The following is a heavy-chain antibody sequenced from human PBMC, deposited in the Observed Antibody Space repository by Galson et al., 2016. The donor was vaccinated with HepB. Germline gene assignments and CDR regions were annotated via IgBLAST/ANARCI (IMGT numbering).Heavy chain of an antibody. CDR3: ARGRLWFGEPHYYGMDV. Sequence: SLRLSCAASGFTFSSYWMSWVRQAPEKGLEWVANIKEDGSEKYYVDSVKGRITISRDNAKNSLYLQMNSLRADYTSVYYCARGRLWFGEPHYYGMDVWGEGTTVTVSS. V-gene: IGHV3-7*01. D-gene: IGHD3-10*01. CDR2: IKEDGSEK. J-gene: IGHJ6*04. CDR1: GFTFSSYW.